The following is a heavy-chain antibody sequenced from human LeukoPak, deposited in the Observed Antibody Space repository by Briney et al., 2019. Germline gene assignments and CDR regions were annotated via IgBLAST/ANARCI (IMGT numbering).Heavy chain of an antibody. V-gene: IGHV1-2*06. CDR1: GYTFTGYY. CDR3: ARGGVVTSVGHTFYYGMDV. CDR2: IVPNSGDT. D-gene: IGHD3-22*01. J-gene: IGHJ6*02. Sequence: ASVKVSCKTSGYTFTGYYMLWVRQAPGQGLEWMGRIVPNSGDTNYAQKFQGRVTLTRDTSISTAYMELSRLRSDDTAIYYCARGGVVTSVGHTFYYGMDVWGQGTTVTVSS.